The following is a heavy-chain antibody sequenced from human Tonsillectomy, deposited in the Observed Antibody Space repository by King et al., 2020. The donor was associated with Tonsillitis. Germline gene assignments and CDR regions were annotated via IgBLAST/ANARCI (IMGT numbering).Heavy chain of an antibody. D-gene: IGHD6-19*01. CDR2: IRGSGGST. J-gene: IGHJ4*02. V-gene: IGHV3-23*04. CDR3: AKGRYSSGWYDY. CDR1: GFTFSSYA. Sequence: VQLVESGGGLVQPGGSLRLSCAASGFTFSSYAMSWVRQAPGKGLEWVSAIRGSGGSTYYADSVKGRLTISRDNSKNTLYLQMNSLRAEDTAVYYCAKGRYSSGWYDYWGQGTLVTVSS.